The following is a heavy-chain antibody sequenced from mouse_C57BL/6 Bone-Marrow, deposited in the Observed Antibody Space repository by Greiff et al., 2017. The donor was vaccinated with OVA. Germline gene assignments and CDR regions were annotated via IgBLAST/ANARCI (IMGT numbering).Heavy chain of an antibody. CDR2: ISGGGGNT. D-gene: IGHD2-4*01. J-gene: IGHJ2*01. CDR3: ARHDYDEGYFDY. CDR1: GFTFSSYT. Sequence: EVQLVESGGGLVKPGGSLKLSCAASGFTFSSYTMSWVRQTPEKRLEWVATISGGGGNTYYPDSVKGRFTISRDNAKNTLYLQMSSLRSEDTALYYCARHDYDEGYFDYWGQGTTLTVSS. V-gene: IGHV5-9*01.